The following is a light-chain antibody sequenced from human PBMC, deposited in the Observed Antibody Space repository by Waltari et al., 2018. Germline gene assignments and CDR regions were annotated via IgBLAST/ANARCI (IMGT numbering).Light chain of an antibody. J-gene: IGLJ2*01. CDR1: ASNIGNSY. V-gene: IGLV1-51*02. CDR2: GND. CDR3: GTWDNTLSAV. Sequence: QSVLTQPPSVSAAPGQQVPIACPGSASNIGNSYIPWYQPFPGAAPQVLIYGNDKRTTGIPDRFSGSKSGTSATLDITGLQTGDEADYYCGTWDNTLSAVFGGGTKVTVL.